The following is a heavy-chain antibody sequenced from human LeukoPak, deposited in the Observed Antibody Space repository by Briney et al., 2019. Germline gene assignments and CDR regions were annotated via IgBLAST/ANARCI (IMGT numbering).Heavy chain of an antibody. V-gene: IGHV3-48*01. D-gene: IGHD5-18*01. CDR3: ARVGSGYSFDY. CDR2: ISSSSSTI. Sequence: GGSLRLSCAASGFTFSSYSMNWVRQAPGKGLEWVSYISSSSSTIYYADSVKGRFTISRDNAKNSLYLQVNSLRAEDTAVYYCARVGSGYSFDYWGQGTLVTVSS. J-gene: IGHJ4*02. CDR1: GFTFSSYS.